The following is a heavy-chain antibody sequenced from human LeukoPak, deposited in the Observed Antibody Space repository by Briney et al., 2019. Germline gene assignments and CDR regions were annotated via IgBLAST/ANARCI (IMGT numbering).Heavy chain of an antibody. CDR2: LSDSGGST. D-gene: IGHD3-10*01. V-gene: IGHV3-23*01. J-gene: IGHJ6*02. CDR3: ARGDGSASYYYYGMDV. CDR1: GFTFTTYA. Sequence: GGSLRLSCAASGFTFTTYAMSWVRQAPGKGLEWVSGLSDSGGSTYYADSVKGRFTISRDNSKNTLYLQMNSLRAEDTAMYYCARGDGSASYYYYGMDVWGQGTTVTVSS.